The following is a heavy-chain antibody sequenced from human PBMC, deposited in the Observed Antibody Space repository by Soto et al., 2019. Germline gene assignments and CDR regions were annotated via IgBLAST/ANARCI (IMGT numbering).Heavy chain of an antibody. Sequence: SETLSLTCTVSGGSISSYYWSWIRQPPGKGLEWIGYIYYSGSTNYNPSLRSRVTISVDNAKNSLYLQMNSLRAEDTAVYYCAFGEESRYYYYGMDVWGQGTTVTVSS. V-gene: IGHV4-59*03. D-gene: IGHD3-10*01. CDR3: AFGEESRYYYYGMDV. CDR2: IYYSGST. J-gene: IGHJ6*02. CDR1: GGSISSYY.